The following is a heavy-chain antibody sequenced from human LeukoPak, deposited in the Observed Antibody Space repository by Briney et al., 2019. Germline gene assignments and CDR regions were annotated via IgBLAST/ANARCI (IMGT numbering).Heavy chain of an antibody. CDR1: GGSISGSSYY. D-gene: IGHD4-11*01. V-gene: IGHV4-61*01. CDR3: ARDRVRGNSNPFFDY. CDR2: IYYSGST. J-gene: IGHJ4*02. Sequence: SETLSLTCTVSGGSISGSSYYWSWIRQPPGKGLEWIGYIYYSGSTNYNPSLKSRVTISVDTSKNQFSLKLSSVTAADTAVYYCARDRVRGNSNPFFDYWGQGTLVTVSS.